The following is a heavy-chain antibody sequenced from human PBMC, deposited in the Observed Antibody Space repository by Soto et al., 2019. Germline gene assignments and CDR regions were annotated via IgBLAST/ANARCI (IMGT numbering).Heavy chain of an antibody. CDR2: TSYDGSNN. CDR3: ALRWTTGGLDV. CDR1: GFTFRSYV. J-gene: IGHJ4*02. V-gene: IGHV3-30*12. D-gene: IGHD4-17*01. Sequence: QVQLVDSGGGVVQPGTSLRLSCVGSGFTFRSYVIHWVRQAPGKGLEWVALTSYDGSNNYYDDSVKGRFTISRDNTRNTVALQMNSLIFEDTALYQCALRWTTGGLDVWGQATLVSVSS.